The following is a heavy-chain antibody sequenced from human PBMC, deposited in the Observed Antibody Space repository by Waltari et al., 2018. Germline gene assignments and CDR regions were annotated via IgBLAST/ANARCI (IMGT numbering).Heavy chain of an antibody. J-gene: IGHJ3*02. CDR2: ISEIAVST. CDR3: AKDLRWGDI. D-gene: IGHD1-26*01. V-gene: IGHV3-23*01. CDR1: GFTFSSYG. Sequence: EAQLLESGGGLVQPGGSLRLSCAASGFTFSSYGMSWVRQAPGAGFEGGSGISEIAVSTYYADSVKGRFTISRDNANNMMYLQMNSLRAEDTALYSCAKDLRWGDIWGQGTMVTVSS.